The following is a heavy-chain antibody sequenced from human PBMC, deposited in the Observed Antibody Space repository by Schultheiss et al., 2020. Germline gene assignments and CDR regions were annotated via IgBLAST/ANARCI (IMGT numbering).Heavy chain of an antibody. CDR1: GFTFDDYG. CDR3: AKHGTGLGEMTLFDY. D-gene: IGHD3-10*01. V-gene: IGHV3-23*01. J-gene: IGHJ4*02. Sequence: GESLKISCAASGFTFDDYGMSWVRQAPGKGLEWVSAISGSGGSTYYADSVKGRFTISRDNSKNTLYLQMNSLRAEDTAVYYCAKHGTGLGEMTLFDYWGQGTLVTVSS. CDR2: ISGSGGST.